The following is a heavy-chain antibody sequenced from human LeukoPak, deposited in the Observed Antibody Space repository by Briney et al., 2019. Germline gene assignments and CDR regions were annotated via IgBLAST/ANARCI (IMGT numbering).Heavy chain of an antibody. V-gene: IGHV3-23*01. Sequence: GGSLRLSCAASGFTFSSYAMSWVRQAPGKGLEWVSAISGSGGSTYYADSVKGRFTISRDNSKNTLYLQMGSLRAEDMAVYYCARALGCSSTSCYYKGRGYYYGMDVWGQGTTVTVSS. CDR3: ARALGCSSTSCYYKGRGYYYGMDV. CDR2: ISGSGGST. J-gene: IGHJ6*02. D-gene: IGHD2-2*01. CDR1: GFTFSSYA.